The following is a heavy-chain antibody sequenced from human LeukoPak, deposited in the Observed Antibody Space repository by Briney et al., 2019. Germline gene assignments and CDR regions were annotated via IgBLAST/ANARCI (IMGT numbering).Heavy chain of an antibody. CDR1: GLTFSPHD. V-gene: IGHV3-48*04. J-gene: IGHJ4*02. Sequence: GGSLRLSCAASGLTFSPHDVNWVRQAPGRGLEGVSFINRRSSTIYYADSVKGRFTISRDNAKNSLYLQMNSLRAEDTAVYYCATPSSSWSGFDYWGQGTLVTVSS. D-gene: IGHD6-13*01. CDR2: INRRSSTI. CDR3: ATPSSSWSGFDY.